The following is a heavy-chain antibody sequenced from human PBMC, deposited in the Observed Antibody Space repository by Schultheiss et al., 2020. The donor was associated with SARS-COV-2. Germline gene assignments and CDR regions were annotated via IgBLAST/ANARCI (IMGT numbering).Heavy chain of an antibody. CDR1: GYTFTSYG. CDR3: AKGRTFGYSYEYGDGMDV. J-gene: IGHJ6*02. Sequence: ASVKVSCKASGYTFTSYGISWVRQAPGQGLEWMGWISAYNGNTNYAQKLQGRVTMTTDTSTSTAYMELRSLRSDDTAVYYCAKGRTFGYSYEYGDGMDVWGQGTTVTVSS. D-gene: IGHD5-18*01. CDR2: ISAYNGNT. V-gene: IGHV1-18*01.